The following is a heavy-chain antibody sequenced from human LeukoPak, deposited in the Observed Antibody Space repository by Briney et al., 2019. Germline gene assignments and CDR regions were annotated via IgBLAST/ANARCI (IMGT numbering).Heavy chain of an antibody. Sequence: GGSLRLSCAASGFTFSSYWMHWVRQAPGKGLVWVSRINSDGSSTSYADSVKGRFTISRDNAKNTLYLQMNSLRAEDTAVYYCARESSVGAHKAFDYWGQGTLVTVSS. V-gene: IGHV3-74*01. J-gene: IGHJ4*02. CDR2: INSDGSST. D-gene: IGHD1-26*01. CDR1: GFTFSSYW. CDR3: ARESSVGAHKAFDY.